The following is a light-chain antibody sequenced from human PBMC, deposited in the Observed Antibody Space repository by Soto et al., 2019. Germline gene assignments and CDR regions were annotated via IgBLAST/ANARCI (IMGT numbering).Light chain of an antibody. CDR2: GAS. V-gene: IGKV3-20*01. Sequence: EIVLTQSPGTLSLSPGEGATLSCRASQSVSSSYVAWYQQKPGQAPRLLIYGASSRATGIPDRFSGSGSGTDFTRTISRLEPEDFALYYCQQYASSPLTFGQGTELEI. J-gene: IGKJ2*01. CDR1: QSVSSSY. CDR3: QQYASSPLT.